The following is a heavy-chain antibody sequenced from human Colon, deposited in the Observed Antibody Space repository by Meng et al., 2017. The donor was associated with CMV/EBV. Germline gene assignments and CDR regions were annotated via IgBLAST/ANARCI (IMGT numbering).Heavy chain of an antibody. CDR2: IYWDDDT. CDR3: VRRSYRGQDDY. Sequence: VPRPPLMNTTLFLSLSSTFSCFPCSTKNAGVGWITHTPGAALESLGFIYWDDDTRYRSSLKPRLTITRDTSKNPVILTMPNLDPADTATYFCVRRSYRGQDDYWGPGALVTVSS. V-gene: IGHV2-5*02. J-gene: IGHJ4*02. CDR1: CFPCSTKNAG. D-gene: IGHD2-21*01.